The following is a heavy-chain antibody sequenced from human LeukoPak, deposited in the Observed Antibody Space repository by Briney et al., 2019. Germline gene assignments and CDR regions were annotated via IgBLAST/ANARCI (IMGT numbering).Heavy chain of an antibody. J-gene: IGHJ3*02. Sequence: SETLSLTCTVSGGSISSYYWSWIRQPPGKGLEWIGYIYYSGSTNYNPSLKSRVTISVDTSKNQFSLKLSSVTAADTAVYYCARDRYDFWSGYLRGDAFDIWGQGTMVTVSS. CDR1: GGSISSYY. V-gene: IGHV4-59*01. CDR3: ARDRYDFWSGYLRGDAFDI. D-gene: IGHD3-3*01. CDR2: IYYSGST.